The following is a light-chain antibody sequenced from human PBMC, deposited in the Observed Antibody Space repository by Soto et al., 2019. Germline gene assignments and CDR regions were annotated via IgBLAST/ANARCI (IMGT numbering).Light chain of an antibody. CDR3: EQTYITPLT. J-gene: IGKJ5*01. Sequence: DIQMTKSPSTLSASVGESGTITSVTRHNMYYYLNWHQQTRGKATKRLIYAACSVKSGVPLSIGCTGSGTYFTPAISSLQHEEFATDYCEQTYITPLTSGQGARLEIK. CDR1: HNMYYY. CDR2: AAC. V-gene: IGKV1-39*01.